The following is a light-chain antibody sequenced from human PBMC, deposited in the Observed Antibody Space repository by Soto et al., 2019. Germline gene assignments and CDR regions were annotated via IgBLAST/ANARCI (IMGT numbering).Light chain of an antibody. Sequence: DIQITQSPSSLSASVGDSVTVTCRASQPIGTSLHWYQQKAGKAPRVLISSASRLQSGVPSRFSGSGSGTEFTLTISSLQPDDFATYYCQHYKMYSPWTFGQGTKVDIK. CDR2: SAS. CDR1: QPIGTS. J-gene: IGKJ1*01. V-gene: IGKV1-16*01. CDR3: QHYKMYSPWT.